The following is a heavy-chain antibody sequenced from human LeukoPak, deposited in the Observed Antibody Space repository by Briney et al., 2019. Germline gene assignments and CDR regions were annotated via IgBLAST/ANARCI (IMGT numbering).Heavy chain of an antibody. CDR1: GGSISSGGYS. V-gene: IGHV4-30-2*01. CDR2: IYHSGST. CDR3: AREGNYGYSYYFDY. Sequence: TSETLSLTCAVSGGSISSGGYSWSWIRQPPGKGLEWIGYIYHSGSTSYNPSLKSRVTISVDRSKNQFSLKLSSVTAADTAVYYCAREGNYGYSYYFDYWGQGTLVTVSS. D-gene: IGHD5-18*01. J-gene: IGHJ4*02.